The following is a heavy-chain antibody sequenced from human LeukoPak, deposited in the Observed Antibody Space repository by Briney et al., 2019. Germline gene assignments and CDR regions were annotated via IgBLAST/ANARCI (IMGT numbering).Heavy chain of an antibody. Sequence: PGGSLRLSCAASGFTFSSYWMHWVRQAPGKGLEWVAFIRYDGSNKYYADSVKGRFTISRDNSKNTLYLQMNSLRAEDTAVYYCAKGSSGWVDYWGQGTLVSVSS. V-gene: IGHV3-30*02. D-gene: IGHD6-19*01. CDR2: IRYDGSNK. J-gene: IGHJ4*02. CDR3: AKGSSGWVDY. CDR1: GFTFSSYW.